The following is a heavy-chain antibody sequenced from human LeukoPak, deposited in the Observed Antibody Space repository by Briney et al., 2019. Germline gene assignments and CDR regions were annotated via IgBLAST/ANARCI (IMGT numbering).Heavy chain of an antibody. D-gene: IGHD2-2*01. CDR1: GGSISSYN. Sequence: SETLSLTCTVSGGSISSYNWSWIRQPPGKGLEWIGYIYYSGSTNYNPSLKSRVTISVDTSKNQFSLKLSSVTAADTAVYYCARDSPHLVVVPAANWFDPWGQGTLVTVSS. CDR2: IYYSGST. J-gene: IGHJ5*02. V-gene: IGHV4-59*12. CDR3: ARDSPHLVVVPAANWFDP.